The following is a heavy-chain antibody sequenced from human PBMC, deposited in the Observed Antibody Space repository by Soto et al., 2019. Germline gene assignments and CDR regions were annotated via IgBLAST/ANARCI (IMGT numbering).Heavy chain of an antibody. CDR2: ISGSGGST. CDR3: AKDLRGSGSYWRYYYYMDV. Sequence: EVQLLESGGGLVQPGGSLRLSCAASGFTFSSYAMSWVRQAPGKGLEWVSAISGSGGSTYYADSVKGRFTISRDNSKNTLHMQMNSLRAADTAVYYCAKDLRGSGSYWRYYYYMDVWGKGTTVTVSS. CDR1: GFTFSSYA. D-gene: IGHD3-10*01. J-gene: IGHJ6*03. V-gene: IGHV3-23*01.